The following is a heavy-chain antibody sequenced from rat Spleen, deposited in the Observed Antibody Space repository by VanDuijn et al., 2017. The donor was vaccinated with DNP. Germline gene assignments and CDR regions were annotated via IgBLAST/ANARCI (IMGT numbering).Heavy chain of an antibody. Sequence: EVQLVETGGGLVQPGRSLKLSCVASGFTFSGYWMYWIRQAPTKGLEWVAYISTSGGSSYHRDSVKGRFTISRDNARNTLYLQMNSLNSEDTATYYCTRATGFDYWGPGTMVTVSS. V-gene: IGHV5-58*01. CDR2: ISTSGGSS. CDR3: TRATGFDY. CDR1: GFTFSGYW. D-gene: IGHD4-2*01. J-gene: IGHJ1*01.